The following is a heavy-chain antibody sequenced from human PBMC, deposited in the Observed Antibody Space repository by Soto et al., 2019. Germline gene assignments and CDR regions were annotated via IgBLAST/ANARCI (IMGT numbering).Heavy chain of an antibody. CDR1: GGSISSGGDY. Sequence: SETLSLTCTVSGGSISSGGDYWSWIRQHPGKGLEWIGYIYYSGSTYYNPSLKSRVTISVDTSKNQFSLKLSSVTAADTAVYYCARVGLYSNYAYYGMDVWGQGTTVTVSS. V-gene: IGHV4-31*03. CDR2: IYYSGST. J-gene: IGHJ6*02. CDR3: ARVGLYSNYAYYGMDV. D-gene: IGHD4-4*01.